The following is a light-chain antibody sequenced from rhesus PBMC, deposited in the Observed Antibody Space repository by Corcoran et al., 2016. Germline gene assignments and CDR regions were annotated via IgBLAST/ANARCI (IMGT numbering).Light chain of an antibody. CDR3: QQGYGTPFT. V-gene: IGKV1-74*01. CDR1: ENVNNY. Sequence: DIQMTQSPSYLSASVGDRVTLTCRASENVNNYLNWYQQKPGKTLQILISKASTLLSGVPSRFSGSESGTDYTFTISSLQPEDVASYDCQQGYGTPFTFGPGTKLDIK. J-gene: IGKJ3*01. CDR2: KAS.